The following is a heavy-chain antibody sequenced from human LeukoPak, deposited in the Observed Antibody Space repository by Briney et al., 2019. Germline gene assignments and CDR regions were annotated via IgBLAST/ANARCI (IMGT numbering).Heavy chain of an antibody. CDR1: GFAFSNYW. CDR3: LAGYYYYYMDV. Sequence: GGSLRLSCAASGFAFSNYWLHWVRQAPGKGLVWVARVNTHGSSTNYADSVKGRFTISRDNAKNTLYLQMTSLSAEDTAVYYALAGYYYYYMDVWGKGTTVTVSS. D-gene: IGHD6-13*01. V-gene: IGHV3-74*01. CDR2: VNTHGSST. J-gene: IGHJ6*03.